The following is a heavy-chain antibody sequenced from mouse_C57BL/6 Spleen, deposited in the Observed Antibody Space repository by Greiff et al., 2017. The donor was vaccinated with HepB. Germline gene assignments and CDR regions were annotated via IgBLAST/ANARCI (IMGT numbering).Heavy chain of an antibody. CDR3: ARSYYSNPAWFAY. V-gene: IGHV5-17*01. CDR2: ISSGSSTI. CDR1: GFTFSDYG. J-gene: IGHJ3*01. Sequence: EVKLVESGGGLVKPGGSLKLSCAASGFTFSDYGMHWVRQAPEKGLEWVAYISSGSSTIYYADTVKGRFTISRDNAKNTLFLQMTSLRSEDTAMYYCARSYYSNPAWFAYWGQGTLVTVSA. D-gene: IGHD2-5*01.